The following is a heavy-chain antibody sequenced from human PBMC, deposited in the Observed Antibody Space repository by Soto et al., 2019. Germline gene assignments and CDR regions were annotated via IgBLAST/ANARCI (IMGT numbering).Heavy chain of an antibody. D-gene: IGHD1-26*01. CDR3: ARDMVGATSTYYYYGMDV. CDR1: GYTFTGYY. Sequence: ASVKVSCKASGYTFTGYYMHWVRQAPGQGLEWMGWINPNSGGTNYAQKFQGWVTMTRDTSISTAYMDLSRLRSDDTAVYYCARDMVGATSTYYYYGMDVWGQGTTVTVSS. CDR2: INPNSGGT. J-gene: IGHJ6*02. V-gene: IGHV1-2*04.